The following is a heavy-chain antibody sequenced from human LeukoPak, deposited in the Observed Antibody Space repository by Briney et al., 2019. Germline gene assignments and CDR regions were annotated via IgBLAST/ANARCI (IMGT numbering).Heavy chain of an antibody. CDR3: ARVSSGHLFDY. CDR1: GFTVSTYY. J-gene: IGHJ4*02. Sequence: GGSLRLSCAASGFTVSTYYMSWVRQAPGKGLEWVSVIYSGENAYYADSVKGRFTISRDTSKNTLYLQMSSLRAEDTAVYFCARVSSGHLFDYWGQGSLVTVSS. D-gene: IGHD6-25*01. CDR2: IYSGENA. V-gene: IGHV3-53*01.